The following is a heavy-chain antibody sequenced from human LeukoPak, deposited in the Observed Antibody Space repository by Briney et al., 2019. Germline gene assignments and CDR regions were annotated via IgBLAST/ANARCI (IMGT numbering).Heavy chain of an antibody. J-gene: IGHJ4*02. D-gene: IGHD3-22*01. Sequence: GGSLRLSCAASGFTFSSYGMSWVRQAPGKGLEWVSAISGSGGSTYYADSVKGRFTISRDNSKNTLYLQMNSLRAEDTAVYYCAKDLDMIVVVILLDYWGQGTLVTVSS. CDR3: AKDLDMIVVVILLDY. CDR2: ISGSGGST. V-gene: IGHV3-23*01. CDR1: GFTFSSYG.